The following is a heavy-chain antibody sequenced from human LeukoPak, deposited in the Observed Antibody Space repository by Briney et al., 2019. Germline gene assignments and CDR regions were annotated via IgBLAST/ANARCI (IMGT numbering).Heavy chain of an antibody. V-gene: IGHV3-23*01. J-gene: IGHJ6*03. Sequence: GGSLRLPCAASGFTFSSYAMSWVRQAPGKGLEWVSAISGSGGSTYYADSVKGRFTISRDNSKNTLYLQMNSLRAEDTAVYYCARPSYSEYYYYYYMDVWGKGTTVTVSS. D-gene: IGHD3-3*01. CDR2: ISGSGGST. CDR3: ARPSYSEYYYYYYMDV. CDR1: GFTFSSYA.